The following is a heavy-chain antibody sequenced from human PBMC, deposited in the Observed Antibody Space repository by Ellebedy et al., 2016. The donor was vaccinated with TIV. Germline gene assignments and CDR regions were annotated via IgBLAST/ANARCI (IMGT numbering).Heavy chain of an antibody. CDR1: GGSISNYY. J-gene: IGHJ4*02. CDR3: ARGIDSGSYYYGSGSQNFDY. V-gene: IGHV4-59*08. D-gene: IGHD3-10*01. CDR2: IYYTGST. Sequence: MPSETLSLTCTVPGGSISNYYWSWIRKPPGKGLEWIGSIYYTGSTHYNPSLKSRVTISVDTSKNPFSLKLSSVTAADTAVYYCARGIDSGSYYYGSGSQNFDYWGQGTLVTVSS.